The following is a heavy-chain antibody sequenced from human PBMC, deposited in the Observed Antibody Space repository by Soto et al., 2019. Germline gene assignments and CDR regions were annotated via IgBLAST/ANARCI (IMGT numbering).Heavy chain of an antibody. V-gene: IGHV1-8*01. J-gene: IGHJ4*02. Sequence: QVQLVQSGAELKKPGASVKVSCKASGYTFSNYDMNWVRQATGQGPEWIGWVNPNNGYTGYAQKLQGRVTLTTDISTTTAYMELTSLRSEDTAIYYCAKVSRKGSSIDFDYWGQGTLITVSS. D-gene: IGHD3-10*01. CDR2: VNPNNGYT. CDR1: GYTFSNYD. CDR3: AKVSRKGSSIDFDY.